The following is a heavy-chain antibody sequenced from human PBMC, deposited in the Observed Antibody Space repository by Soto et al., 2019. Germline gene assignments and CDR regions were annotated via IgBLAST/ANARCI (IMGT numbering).Heavy chain of an antibody. D-gene: IGHD3-22*01. Sequence: GGSLRLSCVASGFTFGSCGMNWVRQAPGKGLEWVAVISYDGSNKYYADSVKGRFTISRDNSKNTLYLQMNSLRAEDTAVYYCAKDLLTYYYDSSGSNWFDPWGQGTLVTVSS. CDR2: ISYDGSNK. CDR3: AKDLLTYYYDSSGSNWFDP. J-gene: IGHJ5*02. V-gene: IGHV3-30*18. CDR1: GFTFGSCG.